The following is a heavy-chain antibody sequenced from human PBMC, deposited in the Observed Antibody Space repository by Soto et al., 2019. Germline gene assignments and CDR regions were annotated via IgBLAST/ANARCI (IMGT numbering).Heavy chain of an antibody. CDR3: ARVYSGYADARVGSWFDP. CDR2: ISAYNGNT. CDR1: GYTFTSYG. Sequence: QVQLVQSGAEVKKPGASVKVSCKASGYTFTSYGISWVRQAPGQGLEWMGWISAYNGNTNYAQKLQGRVTMTTDTATSTAYMELRSLRSDDTAVYYCARVYSGYADARVGSWFDPWGQGTLVTVSS. J-gene: IGHJ5*02. V-gene: IGHV1-18*01. D-gene: IGHD5-12*01.